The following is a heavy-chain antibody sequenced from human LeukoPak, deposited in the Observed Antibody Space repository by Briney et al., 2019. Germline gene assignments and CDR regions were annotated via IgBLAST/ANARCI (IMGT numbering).Heavy chain of an antibody. CDR2: FNRTEGKI. V-gene: IGHV1-24*01. J-gene: IGHJ6*02. CDR1: GYTLTELS. Sequence: SVRVSCKVSGYTLTELSMHWVRQAPGKGLEWMGGFNRTEGKIIYAQKFQGRVSMTEDTSTDTAYMELSSLRSEDTAVYYCANLLLEIAVGSGVHGRDVWGQGTTVTVSS. D-gene: IGHD2-2*01. CDR3: ANLLLEIAVGSGVHGRDV.